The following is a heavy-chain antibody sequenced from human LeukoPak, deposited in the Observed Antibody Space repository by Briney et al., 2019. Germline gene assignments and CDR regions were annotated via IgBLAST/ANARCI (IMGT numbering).Heavy chain of an antibody. CDR1: GYTFTGYY. J-gene: IGHJ4*02. Sequence: GASVKVSCKASGYTFTGYYMHWVRQAPGQGLEWMGWINPNSGGTNYTQKFRGRVTLTRDTSISTAYMALSRLRFDDTAVYFCARVGGDSGRGWDPADYWGQGTLVTVSS. V-gene: IGHV1-2*02. CDR2: INPNSGGT. D-gene: IGHD4-17*01. CDR3: ARVGGDSGRGWDPADY.